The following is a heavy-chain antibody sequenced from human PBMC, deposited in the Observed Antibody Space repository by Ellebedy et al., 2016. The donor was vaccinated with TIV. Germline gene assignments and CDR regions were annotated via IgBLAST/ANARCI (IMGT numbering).Heavy chain of an antibody. D-gene: IGHD3-9*01. CDR2: IWYDGSNE. J-gene: IGHJ4*02. V-gene: IGHV3-33*08. CDR3: GRDANADDLLTGHDY. Sequence: PGGSLRLSCAASGINFSYYAMHWVRQAPGKGLEWVAVIWYDGSNEFYADSVKGRFTISRDNSKNMVYLQMSSLRPEDTAVYYCGRDANADDLLTGHDYWGQGTLVTVSS. CDR1: GINFSYYA.